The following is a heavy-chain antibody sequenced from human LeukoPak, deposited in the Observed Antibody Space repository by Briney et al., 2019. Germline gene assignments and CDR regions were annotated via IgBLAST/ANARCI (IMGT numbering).Heavy chain of an antibody. Sequence: SQTLSLTCTVSGGSISSGGYYWSWIRQHPGKGLEWIGYIYYSGSTYYNPSLKSRVTISVDTSKNQFSLKLSSVTAADTAVYYCARAGLVVVAATSGMDVWGQGTTVTVSS. CDR2: IYYSGST. CDR3: ARAGLVVVAATSGMDV. CDR1: GGSISSGGYY. V-gene: IGHV4-31*03. J-gene: IGHJ6*02. D-gene: IGHD2-15*01.